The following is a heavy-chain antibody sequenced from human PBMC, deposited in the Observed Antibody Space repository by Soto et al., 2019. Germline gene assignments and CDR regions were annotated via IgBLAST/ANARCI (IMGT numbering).Heavy chain of an antibody. CDR1: GFSLSTRGVG. J-gene: IGHJ4*02. V-gene: IGHV2-5*01. D-gene: IGHD2-8*01. Sequence: QISLKESGPTLVKPTQTLTLTCAFSGFSLSTRGVGVGWIRQPPGKALEWLALIYWNDDKRYSPSLRSRLTITKDTSKNQVVLTMTNMDPVDTATYYCAHGYCTKGVCYTPPYGYWGQGTLVTVSS. CDR3: AHGYCTKGVCYTPPYGY. CDR2: IYWNDDK.